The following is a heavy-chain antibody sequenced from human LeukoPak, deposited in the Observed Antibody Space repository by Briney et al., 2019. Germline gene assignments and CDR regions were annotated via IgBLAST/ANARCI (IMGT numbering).Heavy chain of an antibody. Sequence: GGSLRLSCAAPGFTFSNYWMHWVRQAPGKGLVWVSRINIDGSTTTYADSVKGRFTISRDNAKNTLSLQMNSLSAEDTAVYYCARQTHYIDYWGQGTLVTVSS. CDR1: GFTFSNYW. V-gene: IGHV3-74*03. CDR2: INIDGSTT. D-gene: IGHD2-2*02. CDR3: ARQTHYIDY. J-gene: IGHJ4*02.